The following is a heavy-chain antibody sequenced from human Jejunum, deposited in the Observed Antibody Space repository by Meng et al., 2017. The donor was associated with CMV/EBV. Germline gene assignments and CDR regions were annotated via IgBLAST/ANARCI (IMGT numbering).Heavy chain of an antibody. D-gene: IGHD3-16*01. V-gene: IGHV1-2*02. CDR2: INPNTGGT. J-gene: IGHJ4*02. CDR3: ARDWGAYTDYFFDY. Sequence: GYNFIDYYIFWVRQAPGQGLEWMGWINPNTGGTSYSQKFQGRVTMTRDTSISTAYMEVTRLRSDDTAVYYCARDWGAYTDYFFDYWGQGTLVTVSS. CDR1: GYNFIDYY.